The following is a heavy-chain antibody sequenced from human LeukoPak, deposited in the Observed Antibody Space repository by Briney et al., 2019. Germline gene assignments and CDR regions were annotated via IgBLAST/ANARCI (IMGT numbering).Heavy chain of an antibody. V-gene: IGHV3-30*03. J-gene: IGHJ4*02. Sequence: GGSLRLSCAASGFTFSVFDMHWVRQAPGKGLEWVAVISYDGSNKYHADSVKGRFTISRDNSKNTLYLQMNSLRAEDTAVYYCARGYYYGSGINYWGQGTLVTVSS. CDR2: ISYDGSNK. CDR1: GFTFSVFD. CDR3: ARGYYYGSGINY. D-gene: IGHD3-10*01.